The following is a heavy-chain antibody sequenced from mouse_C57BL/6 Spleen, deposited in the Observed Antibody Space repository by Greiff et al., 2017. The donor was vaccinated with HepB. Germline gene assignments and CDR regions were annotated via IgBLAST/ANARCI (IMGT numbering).Heavy chain of an antibody. CDR3: ARSLIYYDYNYYAMDY. V-gene: IGHV5-12*01. J-gene: IGHJ4*01. CDR1: GFTFSDYY. D-gene: IGHD2-4*01. CDR2: ISNGGGST. Sequence: EVHLVESGGGLVQPGGSLKLSCAASGFTFSDYYMYWVRQTPEKRLEWVAYISNGGGSTYYPDTVKGRFTISSDNAKNTLYLQMSRLKSEDTAMYYCARSLIYYDYNYYAMDYWGQGTSVTVSS.